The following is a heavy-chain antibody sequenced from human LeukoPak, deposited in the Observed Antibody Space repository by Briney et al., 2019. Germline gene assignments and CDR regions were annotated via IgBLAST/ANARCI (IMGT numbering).Heavy chain of an antibody. V-gene: IGHV3-48*01. CDR3: ARRPHPYCSSTSCYYYYGMDV. CDR2: ISSSSSTI. Sequence: SGGSLRLSCAASGFTFSSYSMNWVRQAPGKGLEWVSYISSSSSTIYYADSVKGRFTISRDNAKNSLYLQMNSLRAEDTAVYYCARRPHPYCSSTSCYYYYGMDVWGRGTTVTVSS. J-gene: IGHJ6*02. D-gene: IGHD2-2*01. CDR1: GFTFSSYS.